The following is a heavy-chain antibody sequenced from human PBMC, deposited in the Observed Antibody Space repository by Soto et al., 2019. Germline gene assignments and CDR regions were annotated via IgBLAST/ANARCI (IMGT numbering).Heavy chain of an antibody. CDR2: ISGNGYSA. CDR3: AKDRKQLWSDFDY. CDR1: GFTFDDYA. D-gene: IGHD1-1*01. Sequence: GGSLRLSCEASGFTFDDYAMTWVRQSPGKGLEWVSSISGNGYSAYYADSVKGRFTISRDKSKNTVSLQMGSLRAEDTAVYYCAKDRKQLWSDFDYWGQGTLVTV. V-gene: IGHV3-23*01. J-gene: IGHJ4*02.